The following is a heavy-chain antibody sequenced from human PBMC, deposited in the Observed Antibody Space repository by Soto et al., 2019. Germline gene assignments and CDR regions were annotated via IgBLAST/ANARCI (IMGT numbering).Heavy chain of an antibody. CDR2: IYYSGST. Sequence: SETLSLTCTVSGGSISSYYWSWIRQPPGKGLEWIGYIYYSGSTNYNPSLKSRVTISVDTSKNQFSLKLSSVTAADTAVYYCARHHPTIAAAGSFYYYYYYYMDVWGKGTTVTVSS. CDR3: ARHHPTIAAAGSFYYYYYYYMDV. CDR1: GGSISSYY. V-gene: IGHV4-59*08. D-gene: IGHD6-13*01. J-gene: IGHJ6*03.